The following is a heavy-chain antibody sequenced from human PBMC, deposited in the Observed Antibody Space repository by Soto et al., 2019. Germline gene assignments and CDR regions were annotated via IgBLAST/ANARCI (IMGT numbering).Heavy chain of an antibody. D-gene: IGHD3-3*01. CDR3: ARGWRGSGAFDI. CDR1: GGTFSSYT. J-gene: IGHJ3*02. V-gene: IGHV1-69*02. Sequence: QVQLVQSGAEVKKPGSSVKVSCKASGGTFSSYTISWVRQAPGQGLEWMGRIISILGIANYAQKFQGRVTITADKSTSTAYMELSSLRSEDTAVYYCARGWRGSGAFDIWGQGTMVTVSS. CDR2: IISILGIA.